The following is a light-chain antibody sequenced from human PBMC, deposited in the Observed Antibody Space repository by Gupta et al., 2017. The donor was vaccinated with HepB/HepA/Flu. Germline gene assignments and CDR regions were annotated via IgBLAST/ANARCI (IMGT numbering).Light chain of an antibody. CDR2: GNS. J-gene: IGLJ3*02. CDR3: QADDSSRGVV. CDR1: SPHIGAGYN. Sequence: QSVLTQPPSVSGAPGQLVTISCTASSPHIGAGYNVHGDQQPPGTAHKLLVYGNSNRTAGAPEGFSGSKSGTAASLAITGRQVEDEGDYYSQADDSSRGVVFGGGTKLTVL. V-gene: IGLV1-40*01.